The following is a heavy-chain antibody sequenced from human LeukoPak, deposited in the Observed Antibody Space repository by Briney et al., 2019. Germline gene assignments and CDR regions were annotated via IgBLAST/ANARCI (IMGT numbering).Heavy chain of an antibody. Sequence: GRSLRLSCAASGFTFSSYAMHWVRQAPGKGLEWVAVISYDGSNKYYADSVKGRFTISRDNSKNTLYLQMNSLRAEDTAVYYCARVLGIVVVPAAMNYFDYWGQGTLVTVPS. CDR1: GFTFSSYA. J-gene: IGHJ4*02. D-gene: IGHD2-2*01. CDR2: ISYDGSNK. V-gene: IGHV3-30-3*01. CDR3: ARVLGIVVVPAAMNYFDY.